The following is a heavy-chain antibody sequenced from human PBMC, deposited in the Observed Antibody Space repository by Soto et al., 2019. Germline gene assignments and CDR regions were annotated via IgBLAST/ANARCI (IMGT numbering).Heavy chain of an antibody. CDR1: GFTFSTYS. D-gene: IGHD3-22*01. CDR2: ISSSSSYI. V-gene: IGHV3-21*01. J-gene: IGHJ6*02. CDR3: ARYDSSGYYWPYYYYGMDV. Sequence: EVQLVESGGGLVKPGGSLRLSCAASGFTFSTYSMNWVRQAPGKGLEWVSSISSSSSYIYYADSVKGRFTSSRDNAKNSRYLQMNSLRAEDTAVYYCARYDSSGYYWPYYYYGMDVWGQGTTVTVSS.